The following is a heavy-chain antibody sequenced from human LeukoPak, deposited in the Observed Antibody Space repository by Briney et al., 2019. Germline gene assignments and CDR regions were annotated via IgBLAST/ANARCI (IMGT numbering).Heavy chain of an antibody. J-gene: IGHJ6*03. CDR1: GFTFSSHW. CDR3: ARDVCYMDV. Sequence: GGSLRLSCAASGFTFSSHWMSWGRQTPGRGLEWVANIKQDGSEKYYVDSVKGRFTTSRDNAKNSLYLQMNSLRAEDTAVYYCARDVCYMDVWGKGTTVTVSS. V-gene: IGHV3-7*01. CDR2: IKQDGSEK.